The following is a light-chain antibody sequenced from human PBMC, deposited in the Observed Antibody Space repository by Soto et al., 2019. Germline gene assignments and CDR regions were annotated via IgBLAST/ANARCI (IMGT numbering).Light chain of an antibody. V-gene: IGLV7-43*01. Sequence: QAVVTQEPSLTVSPGGTVTLTCASSTGAVTSYYYPNWFQQKPGQAPRALIYSTSYKYSWTPARFSGSLLGDKAALTLSGVQPEDEADYYCLLYSGRVWVFGGGTKVTVL. CDR2: STS. CDR3: LLYSGRVWV. J-gene: IGLJ3*02. CDR1: TGAVTSYYY.